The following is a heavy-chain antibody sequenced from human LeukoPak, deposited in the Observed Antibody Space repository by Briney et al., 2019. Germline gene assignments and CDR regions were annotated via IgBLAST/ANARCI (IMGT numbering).Heavy chain of an antibody. V-gene: IGHV4-4*02. Sequence: SETLSLTCAVSGGSVSSSNWWCWVRQPPGRGLGWVGIMYDSGTSNYNPSLRNRVTISIDESKNHFSLNLFPVPAADTAVYYCARLYYYGSGTYYNPGVGYFDYWGQRTLVTVSS. CDR1: GGSVSSSNW. CDR2: MYDSGTS. CDR3: ARLYYYGSGTYYNPGVGYFDY. J-gene: IGHJ4*02. D-gene: IGHD3-10*01.